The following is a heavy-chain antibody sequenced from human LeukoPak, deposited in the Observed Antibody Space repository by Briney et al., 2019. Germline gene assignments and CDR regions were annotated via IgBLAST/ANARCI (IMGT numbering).Heavy chain of an antibody. CDR3: AKDYGYSSSWYDY. D-gene: IGHD6-13*01. V-gene: IGHV3-11*01. Sequence: GGSLGLSCAASGFTFSDYCMTWIRQTPGEGLEWVSYISNSVNTIYYADSVKGRFTISRDNAKNSLYLQMNSLRAEDTALYYCAKDYGYSSSWYDYWGQGTLVTVSS. J-gene: IGHJ4*02. CDR1: GFTFSDYC. CDR2: ISNSVNTI.